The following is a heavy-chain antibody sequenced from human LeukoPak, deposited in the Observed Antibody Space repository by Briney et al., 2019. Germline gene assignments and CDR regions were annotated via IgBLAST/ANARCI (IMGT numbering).Heavy chain of an antibody. D-gene: IGHD3-10*01. CDR3: ARQPGGYFDY. V-gene: IGHV1-8*01. CDR1: GYTVTSYD. J-gene: IGHJ4*02. Sequence: ASVKVSCKASGYTVTSYDIKWGRQATGQGLEWMGWMNPNSGNTGYAQKFQGRVTMTRNTSISAAYMELSSLRSEDTAVYYCARQPGGYFDYWGQGTLVTVSS. CDR2: MNPNSGNT.